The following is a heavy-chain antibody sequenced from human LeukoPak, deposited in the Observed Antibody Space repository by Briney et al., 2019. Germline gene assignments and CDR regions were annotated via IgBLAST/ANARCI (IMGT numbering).Heavy chain of an antibody. J-gene: IGHJ4*02. CDR2: ISSSGSTI. CDR1: GFTFSSYE. Sequence: GGSLRLSCAASGFTFSSYEMNWVRQAPGKGLEWVSYISSSGSTIYYADSVKGRFTISRDNSKNTLYLQMNSLRAEDTAVCYCARDNTVGFWGQGTLVTVSS. CDR3: ARDNTVGF. D-gene: IGHD4-11*01. V-gene: IGHV3-48*03.